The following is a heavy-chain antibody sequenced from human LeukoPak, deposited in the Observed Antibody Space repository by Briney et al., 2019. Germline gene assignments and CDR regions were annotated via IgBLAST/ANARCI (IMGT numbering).Heavy chain of an antibody. J-gene: IGHJ4*02. CDR2: INHSGST. CDR3: AXXGFYCGGDCYVXY. V-gene: IGHV4-34*01. Sequence: SETLSLTCAVYGGSFNPYYWSWIRQPPGKGLEWIGEINHSGSTNYNPSLKSRVTISVDTSKNQFSLRLSSVTAADTAVYYCAXXGFYCGGDCYVXYWGQGTLVTVSS. CDR1: GGSFNPYY. D-gene: IGHD2-21*02.